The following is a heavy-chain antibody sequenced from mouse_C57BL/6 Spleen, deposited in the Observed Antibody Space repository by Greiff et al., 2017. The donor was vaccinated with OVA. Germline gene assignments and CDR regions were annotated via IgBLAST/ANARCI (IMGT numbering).Heavy chain of an antibody. CDR1: GFTFSDYG. J-gene: IGHJ3*01. CDR2: ISSGSSTI. Sequence: EVKVVESGGGLVKPGGSLKLSCAASGFTFSDYGMHWVRQAPEKGLEWVAYISSGSSTIYYADTVKGRFTISRDNAKNTLFLQMTSLRSEDTAMYYCARGDYGSSYWFAYWGQGTLVTVSA. D-gene: IGHD1-1*01. CDR3: ARGDYGSSYWFAY. V-gene: IGHV5-17*01.